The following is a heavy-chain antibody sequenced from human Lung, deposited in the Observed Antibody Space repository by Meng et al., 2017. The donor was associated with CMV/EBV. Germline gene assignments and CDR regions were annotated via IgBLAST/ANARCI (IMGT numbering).Heavy chain of an antibody. CDR3: ARGSGYYGSGSYYSRYYYGMDV. J-gene: IGHJ6*02. Sequence: LXCAVSGGSSSSYYWSWIRQPPGKRLEWIGYIYYSGSTSYNPSLKSRVTISVDTSKNQFSLKLSSVTAADTAVYYCARGSGYYGSGSYYSRYYYGMDVXDQGXTVTVSS. CDR1: GGSSSSYY. V-gene: IGHV4-59*01. D-gene: IGHD3-10*01. CDR2: IYYSGST.